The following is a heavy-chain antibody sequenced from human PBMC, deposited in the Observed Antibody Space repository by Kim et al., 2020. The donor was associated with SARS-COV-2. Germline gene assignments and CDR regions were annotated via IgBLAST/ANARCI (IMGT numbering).Heavy chain of an antibody. CDR3: ARGGPYYYDSSGYRYYFDY. J-gene: IGHJ4*02. Sequence: GGSLRLSCAASGFTFSSYAMHWVRQAPGKGLEWVAVISYDGSNKYYADSVKGRFTISRDNSKNTLYLQMNSLRAEDTAVYYCARGGPYYYDSSGYRYYFDYWGQGTLVTVSS. CDR1: GFTFSSYA. D-gene: IGHD3-22*01. V-gene: IGHV3-30*04. CDR2: ISYDGSNK.